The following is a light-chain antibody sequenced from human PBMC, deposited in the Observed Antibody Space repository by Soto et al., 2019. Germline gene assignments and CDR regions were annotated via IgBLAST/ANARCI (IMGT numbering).Light chain of an antibody. CDR1: QSISSY. V-gene: IGKV1-39*01. Sequence: DIQMTQSPSSLSASVGDRVTITCRARQSISSYLNWYQQKPGKAPKLLIYAASSLQSGVPSRFSGSGSGTDFTLTISSLQPEDFATYYCQQIYSTPLTFGGGTQVEIK. CDR3: QQIYSTPLT. J-gene: IGKJ4*01. CDR2: AAS.